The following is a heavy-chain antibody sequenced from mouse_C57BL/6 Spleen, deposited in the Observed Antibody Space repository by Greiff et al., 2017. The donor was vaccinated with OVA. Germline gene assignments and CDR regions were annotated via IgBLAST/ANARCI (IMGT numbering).Heavy chain of an antibody. CDR1: GYTFTDYY. D-gene: IGHD1-1*01. V-gene: IGHV1-26*01. CDR3: ARAPDYYGSRALYFDY. Sequence: EVQLQQSGPELVKPGASVKISCKASGYTFTDYYMNWVKQSHGKSLEWIGDINPNNGGTSYNQKFKGKATLTVDKSSSTAYMELRSLTSEDSAVYYCARAPDYYGSRALYFDYWGQGTTLTVSS. CDR2: INPNNGGT. J-gene: IGHJ2*01.